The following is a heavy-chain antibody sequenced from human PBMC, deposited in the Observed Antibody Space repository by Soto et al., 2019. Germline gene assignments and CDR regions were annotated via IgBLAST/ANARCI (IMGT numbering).Heavy chain of an antibody. CDR3: AGRYGSCFYY. D-gene: IGHD5-18*01. CDR2: IYNIGST. Sequence: PSETLSLTCTVSGGSISGYYWSWLRQPPGKGLEWIGYIYNIGSTNYNPSLRSRVTISVDTSKNQFSLKLSSVTAADTAVYYCAGRYGSCFYYWGQGTLVTVSS. J-gene: IGHJ4*02. CDR1: GGSISGYY. V-gene: IGHV4-59*08.